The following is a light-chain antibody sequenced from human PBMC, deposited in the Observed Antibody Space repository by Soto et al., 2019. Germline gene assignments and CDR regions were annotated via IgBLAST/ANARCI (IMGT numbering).Light chain of an antibody. V-gene: IGKV3D-20*02. CDR2: DAS. CDR1: ERIYTAF. Sequence: THTPATLSLSRRERSTPSSRDGERIYTAFLGWYQQKPGQAPRLLIYDASNRATGIPARFSGSGSGTDFTFTISSLEPEDFAVYYCQQHNNWPLTFGGGTKVDI. CDR3: QQHNNWPLT. J-gene: IGKJ4*01.